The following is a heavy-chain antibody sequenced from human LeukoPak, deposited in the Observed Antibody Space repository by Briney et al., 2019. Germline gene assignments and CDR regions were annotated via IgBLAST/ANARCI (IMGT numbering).Heavy chain of an antibody. CDR3: AKDAIDITRGDGMDV. V-gene: IGHV3-30*18. J-gene: IGHJ6*02. D-gene: IGHD3-3*01. Sequence: GRSLRLSCAASGFTFSSYGMHWVRQAPGKGLEWVAVISYDGSNKYYADSVKGRFTISRDNSKNTLYLQMNSLRAEDTAVYYCAKDAIDITRGDGMDVWGQGTTVTVSS. CDR2: ISYDGSNK. CDR1: GFTFSSYG.